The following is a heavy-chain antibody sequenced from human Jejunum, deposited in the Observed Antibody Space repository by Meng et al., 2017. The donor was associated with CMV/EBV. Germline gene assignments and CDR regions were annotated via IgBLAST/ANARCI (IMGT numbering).Heavy chain of an antibody. CDR1: GGSISNHY. V-gene: IGHV4-4*07. J-gene: IGHJ4*02. CDR3: ARGPGASTREGFDY. Sequence: VQLQESGPGLVKPSETLSLTCTVSGGSISNHYWSWIRQSAGKGLEWIGRFYSSDTYNYHPSLNSRLTMSLDTSKNQFSLNLSSVTAADTAIYYCARGPGASTREGFDYWGLGTLVTVSS. D-gene: IGHD1-26*01. CDR2: FYSSDTY.